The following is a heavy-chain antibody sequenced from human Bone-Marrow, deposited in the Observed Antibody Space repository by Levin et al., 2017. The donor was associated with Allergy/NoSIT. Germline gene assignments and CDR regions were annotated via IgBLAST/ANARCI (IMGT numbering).Heavy chain of an antibody. Sequence: GASVKVSCKGSGYSFTSYWIGWVRQMPGKGLEWMGIIYPGDSDTRYSPSFQGQVTISADKSISTAYLQWSSLKASDTAMYYCARQNIVVVVAASLSSPYFDYWGQGTLVTVSS. D-gene: IGHD2-15*01. CDR3: ARQNIVVVVAASLSSPYFDY. CDR1: GYSFTSYW. V-gene: IGHV5-51*01. J-gene: IGHJ4*02. CDR2: IYPGDSDT.